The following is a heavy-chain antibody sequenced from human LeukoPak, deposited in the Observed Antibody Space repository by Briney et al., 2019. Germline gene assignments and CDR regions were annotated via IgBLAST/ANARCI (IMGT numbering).Heavy chain of an antibody. D-gene: IGHD3-16*02. CDR3: AHWASYYDYVWGSYRYPMLGVIHAFDI. CDR2: IYWDDDK. CDR1: GFSLSTSGVG. Sequence: SGPTLVKPTQTLTLTCTFSGFSLSTSGVGVGWLRQPPGKALEWLALIYWDDDKRYSPSLKSRLTITKDTSKNQVVLTMTNMDPVDTATYYCAHWASYYDYVWGSYRYPMLGVIHAFDIWGQGTMVTVSS. V-gene: IGHV2-5*02. J-gene: IGHJ3*02.